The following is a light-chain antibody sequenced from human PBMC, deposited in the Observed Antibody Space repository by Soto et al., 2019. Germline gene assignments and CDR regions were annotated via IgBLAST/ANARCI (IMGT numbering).Light chain of an antibody. J-gene: IGLJ3*02. V-gene: IGLV1-40*01. CDR1: SSNIGASYA. CDR2: GNS. CDR3: QAYDSSLSGSV. Sequence: QSVLTQPHSVSGAPGQRVTISCTGSSSNIGASYAVHWYQQLPGTAPKLLIYGNSNRPSGVPDRFSGSKSGTSASLAITGLQSEDEADYYCQAYDSSLSGSVFGGGTKLTVL.